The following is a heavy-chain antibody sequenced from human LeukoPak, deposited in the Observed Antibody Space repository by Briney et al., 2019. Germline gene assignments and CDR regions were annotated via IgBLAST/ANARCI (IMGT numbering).Heavy chain of an antibody. CDR2: IYYSGST. D-gene: IGHD5-24*01. Sequence: SETLSLTCTVSGGSISSSSYYWGWIRQPPGKGLEWIGSIYYSGSTYYNPSLKSRVTISVDTSKNQFSLKLSSVTAADTAVYYCARMATIYDYFDYWGQGTLVTVSS. CDR1: GGSISSSSYY. CDR3: ARMATIYDYFDY. J-gene: IGHJ4*02. V-gene: IGHV4-39*01.